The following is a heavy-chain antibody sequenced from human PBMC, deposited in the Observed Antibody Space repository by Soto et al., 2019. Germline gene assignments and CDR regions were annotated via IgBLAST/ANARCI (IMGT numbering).Heavy chain of an antibody. V-gene: IGHV3-30-3*01. Sequence: GGSLRLSCAASGFTFSSYAMHWVRQAPGKGLEWVAVISYDGSNKYYADSVKGRFTISRDNSKNTLYLQMNSLRAEDTAVYYCAKGGITAPRYYWGQGTQVTVSS. J-gene: IGHJ4*02. CDR3: AKGGITAPRYY. CDR1: GFTFSSYA. D-gene: IGHD3-16*01. CDR2: ISYDGSNK.